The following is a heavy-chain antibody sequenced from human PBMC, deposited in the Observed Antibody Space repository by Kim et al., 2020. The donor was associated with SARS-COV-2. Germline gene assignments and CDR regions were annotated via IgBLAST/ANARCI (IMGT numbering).Heavy chain of an antibody. CDR3: ARELEYSGYESMDV. V-gene: IGHV3-48*03. Sequence: ADSVKGRFTISSDNAKRSLYLHMNSLRAEDTAVYYCARELEYSGYESMDVWGKGTTVTV. D-gene: IGHD5-12*01. J-gene: IGHJ6*03.